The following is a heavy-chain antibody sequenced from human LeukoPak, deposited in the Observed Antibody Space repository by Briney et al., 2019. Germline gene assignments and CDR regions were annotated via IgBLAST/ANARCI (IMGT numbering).Heavy chain of an antibody. CDR2: INPSGGST. CDR3: AREGPITVTKNYFYYGMDV. J-gene: IGHJ6*04. V-gene: IGHV1-46*01. CDR1: EYTYTSYY. D-gene: IGHD4-17*01. Sequence: GASVKVSCKASEYTYTSYYMHWVRQAPGQGLEWMGIINPSGGSTTYAQKFQGRVTMTRDTSTSTVYMELNSLRSEDTAVYYCAREGPITVTKNYFYYGMDVWGRGTTVTVSS.